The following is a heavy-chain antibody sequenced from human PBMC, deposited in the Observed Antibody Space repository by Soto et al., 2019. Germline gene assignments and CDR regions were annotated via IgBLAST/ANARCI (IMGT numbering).Heavy chain of an antibody. V-gene: IGHV4-59*01. CDR2: IYYSGST. J-gene: IGHJ3*02. Sequence: SETLSLTWTVSGGSISSYYWSWIRQPPGKGLEWIGYIYYSGSTNYNPSLKSRVTISVDTSKNQFSLKLSSVTAADTAVYYCGSSREYSPRGAFDIWGQGTMVTVSS. CDR1: GGSISSYY. D-gene: IGHD5-12*01. CDR3: GSSREYSPRGAFDI.